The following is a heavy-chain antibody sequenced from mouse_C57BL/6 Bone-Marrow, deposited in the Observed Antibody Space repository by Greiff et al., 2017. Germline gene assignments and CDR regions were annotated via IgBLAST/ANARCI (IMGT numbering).Heavy chain of an antibody. CDR1: GFTFSDYY. CDR3: ARLLSDY. Sequence: EVQLQESGGGLVQPGGSLKLSCAASGFTFSDYYMYWVRQTPEKRLEWVEYISNGGGSTYYPDTVKGRFTISRDNAKNTLYLQMSRLKSEDTAMYYCARLLSDYWGQGTTLTVSS. J-gene: IGHJ2*01. CDR2: ISNGGGST. V-gene: IGHV5-12*01.